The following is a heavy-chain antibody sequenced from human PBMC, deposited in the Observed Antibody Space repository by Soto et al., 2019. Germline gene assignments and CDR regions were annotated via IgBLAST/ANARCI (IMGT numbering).Heavy chain of an antibody. Sequence: EVQLVESGGGLVQPGGSLRLSCAASGFTFSSYDMHWVRQATGKGLEWVSAIGTAGDTYYPGSVKGRFTISRENAKNSLYLQMNSLRAGDTAVYYCARGALGIVGATGNWFDPWGQGTLVTVSS. D-gene: IGHD1-26*01. CDR3: ARGALGIVGATGNWFDP. CDR2: IGTAGDT. CDR1: GFTFSSYD. J-gene: IGHJ5*02. V-gene: IGHV3-13*01.